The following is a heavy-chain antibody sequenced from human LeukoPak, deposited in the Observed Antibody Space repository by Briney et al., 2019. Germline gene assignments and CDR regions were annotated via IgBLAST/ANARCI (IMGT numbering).Heavy chain of an antibody. V-gene: IGHV1-69*13. CDR1: GGTFSSYA. D-gene: IGHD1-26*01. CDR3: ARDSGSYRTFDY. J-gene: IGHJ4*02. Sequence: SVKVSCKASGGTFSSYAISWVRQAPGQGLEWMGGIIPIFGTANYAQKFQGRVTITADESTSTAYMGLSSLRSEDTAVYYCARDSGSYRTFDYWGQGTLVTVSS. CDR2: IIPIFGTA.